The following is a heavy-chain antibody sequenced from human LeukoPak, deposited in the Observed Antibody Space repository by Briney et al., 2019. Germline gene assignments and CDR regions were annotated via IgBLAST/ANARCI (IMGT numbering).Heavy chain of an antibody. D-gene: IGHD6-6*01. J-gene: IGHJ4*02. CDR3: ARGPNSNWSGLDF. CDR1: GFSFSGHW. Sequence: GGSLRLSCTASGFSFSGHWMHWARQLPGKGLVWGSRISPTGSTTSYADSVKGRFTVSRDNAKNILYLQVNNLRAEDTAVYYCARGPNSNWSGLDFWGQGTLLTVSS. V-gene: IGHV3-74*01. CDR2: ISPTGSTT.